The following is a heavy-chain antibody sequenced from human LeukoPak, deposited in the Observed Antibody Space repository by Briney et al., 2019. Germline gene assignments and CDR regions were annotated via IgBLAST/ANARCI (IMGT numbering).Heavy chain of an antibody. J-gene: IGHJ3*02. Sequence: ASVKVSCKASGYIFTAYYIHWLRQAPGQGLEWMGWINPNRGGTSFALNFQGRVTLTRDTSISTVYMELSRLRSDDTAVYYCARDLSGGALGAFDIWGQGTRVTVSS. CDR3: ARDLSGGALGAFDI. D-gene: IGHD2-15*01. CDR1: GYIFTAYY. V-gene: IGHV1-2*02. CDR2: INPNRGGT.